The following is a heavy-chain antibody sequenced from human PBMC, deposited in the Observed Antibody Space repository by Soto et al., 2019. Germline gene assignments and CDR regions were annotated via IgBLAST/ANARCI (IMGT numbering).Heavy chain of an antibody. J-gene: IGHJ6*02. D-gene: IGHD3-10*01. V-gene: IGHV1-8*01. Sequence: QVHLVQSGAEVKQPGASVRVSCKASGYTFTNYDITRVRQATGQGLAWMGWMNPDSENTGSPQKFQGRVTMTVNTSINTAYMELTSLRSEDTAVYYCTRAQFEFGSYFGLDVWGQGTTVTVSS. CDR1: GYTFTNYD. CDR2: MNPDSENT. CDR3: TRAQFEFGSYFGLDV.